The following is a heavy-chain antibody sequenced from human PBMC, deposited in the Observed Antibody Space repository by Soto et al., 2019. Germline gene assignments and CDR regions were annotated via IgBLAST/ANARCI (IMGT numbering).Heavy chain of an antibody. CDR2: ISSSSYI. V-gene: IGHV3-21*01. CDR1: GFTFSSYS. D-gene: IGHD3-10*01. J-gene: IGHJ4*02. Sequence: GGSLRLSCAASGFTFSSYSMNWVRQAPGKGLEWVSSISSSSYIYYADSVKGRFTISRDNAKNSLYLQMNSLRAEDTAVYYCARDSVYGTRSGDYWGQGTLVTVSS. CDR3: ARDSVYGTRSGDY.